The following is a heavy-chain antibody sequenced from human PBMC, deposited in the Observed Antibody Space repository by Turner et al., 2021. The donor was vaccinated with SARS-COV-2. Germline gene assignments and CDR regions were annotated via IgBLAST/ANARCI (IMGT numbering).Heavy chain of an antibody. CDR2: IWYDGSNK. D-gene: IGHD5-12*01. CDR1: GFTFSSYG. Sequence: QFQLVEPGGGVVQPGRSLRLSCAASGFTFSSYGMHWVRQAPGKGLEWVAVIWYDGSNKYYADSVKGRFTISRDNSKNTLYLQMNSLRAEDTAVYYCARDGGYSGYAYFDYWGQGTLVTVSS. J-gene: IGHJ4*02. CDR3: ARDGGYSGYAYFDY. V-gene: IGHV3-33*01.